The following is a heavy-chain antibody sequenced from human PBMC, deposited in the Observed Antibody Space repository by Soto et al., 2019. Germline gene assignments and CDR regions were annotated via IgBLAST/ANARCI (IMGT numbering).Heavy chain of an antibody. CDR1: GYTFTSYG. CDR3: ARDTGRAESNWFDP. D-gene: IGHD1-26*01. Sequence: ASVKVSCKASGYTFTSYGISWVRQAPGQGLEWMGWISAYNGNTNYAQKLQGRVTMTTDTSTSTAYMELRSLRSDDTAVYYCARDTGRAESNWFDPWGQGTLVTVSS. V-gene: IGHV1-18*01. J-gene: IGHJ5*02. CDR2: ISAYNGNT.